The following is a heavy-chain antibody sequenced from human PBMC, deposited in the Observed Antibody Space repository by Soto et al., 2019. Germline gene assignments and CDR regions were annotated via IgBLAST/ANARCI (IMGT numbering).Heavy chain of an antibody. J-gene: IGHJ6*02. CDR3: ARDLTCSGGSCYSGYYYGMDV. D-gene: IGHD2-15*01. CDR2: MNPNSGNT. Sequence: GAPVKVSCKASGYTFTSYDIKWVGQATGQRVEWTGWMNPNSGNTGYAQKFQGRVTMTRNTSISTAYMELSSLRSEDTAVYYCARDLTCSGGSCYSGYYYGMDVWGQGTTVTVSS. V-gene: IGHV1-8*01. CDR1: GYTFTSYD.